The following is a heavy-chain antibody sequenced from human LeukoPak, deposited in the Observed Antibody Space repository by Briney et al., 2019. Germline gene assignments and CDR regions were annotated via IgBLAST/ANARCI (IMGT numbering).Heavy chain of an antibody. V-gene: IGHV3-74*01. J-gene: IGHJ6*04. CDR3: AKGFRTLL. CDR2: IDPDGVGS. CDR1: GFSLNKHW. D-gene: IGHD3-10*01. Sequence: PGGSLRLSCTASGFSLNKHWMHWVRQAPGGGPVWVSRIDPDGVGSDSADSVRGRFTISRDNSQNIVFLQMNSLRADDTAVYFCAKGFRTLLCGKGTTVTVSS.